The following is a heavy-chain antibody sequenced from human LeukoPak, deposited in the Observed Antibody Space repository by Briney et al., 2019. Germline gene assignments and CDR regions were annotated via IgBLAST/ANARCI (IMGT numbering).Heavy chain of an antibody. CDR1: GDSVSSNSAA. Sequence: SQTLSLTCAISGDSVSSNSAAWNWIRQSPSRGLEWLGRTYYRSKWYNDYAVSVKSRITINPDTSKNQFSLQLNSVIPEDTAVYYCARDRLSPMEDYYYYGMDVWGQGTTVTVSS. V-gene: IGHV6-1*01. D-gene: IGHD2/OR15-2a*01. CDR3: ARDRLSPMEDYYYYGMDV. J-gene: IGHJ6*02. CDR2: TYYRSKWYN.